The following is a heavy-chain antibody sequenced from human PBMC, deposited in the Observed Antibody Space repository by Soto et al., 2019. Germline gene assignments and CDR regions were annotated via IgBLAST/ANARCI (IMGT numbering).Heavy chain of an antibody. CDR1: GFTVSSNY. V-gene: IGHV3-66*01. CDR3: ARDPNPGIAAAGTGDDAFDI. CDR2: IYSGGST. D-gene: IGHD6-13*01. Sequence: GGSLRLSCAASGFTVSSNYMSWVRQAPGKGLEWVSVIYSGGSTYYADSVKGRFTISRDNSKNTLYLQMNSLRAEDTAVYYCARDPNPGIAAAGTGDDAFDIWGQGTMVTVSS. J-gene: IGHJ3*02.